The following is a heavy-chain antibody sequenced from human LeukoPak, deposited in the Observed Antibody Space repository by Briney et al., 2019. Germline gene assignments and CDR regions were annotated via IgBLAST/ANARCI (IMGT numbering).Heavy chain of an antibody. Sequence: ASRINSDGSNTNYADSVKGRFTISRDNTKNTLYLQMNSLRAEDTAVYYCARGKYYYHAPDYWGQGTLVTVST. V-gene: IGHV3-74*01. CDR3: ARGKYYYHAPDY. CDR2: INSDGSNT. J-gene: IGHJ4*02. D-gene: IGHD3-10*01.